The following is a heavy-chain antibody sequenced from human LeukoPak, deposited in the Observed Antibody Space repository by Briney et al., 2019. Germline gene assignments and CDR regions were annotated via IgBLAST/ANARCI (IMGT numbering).Heavy chain of an antibody. J-gene: IGHJ6*03. CDR2: ISAYNGNT. Sequence: ASVKVSCKASGYTFTSYGISWVRQAPGQGLEWMGWISAYNGNTNYAQKLQGRVTMTTDTSTSTAYMELRSLRSDDTAVYYCARGVPAAEYYYYSYSMDVWGKGTTVTVSS. D-gene: IGHD2-2*01. CDR1: GYTFTSYG. CDR3: ARGVPAAEYYYYSYSMDV. V-gene: IGHV1-18*01.